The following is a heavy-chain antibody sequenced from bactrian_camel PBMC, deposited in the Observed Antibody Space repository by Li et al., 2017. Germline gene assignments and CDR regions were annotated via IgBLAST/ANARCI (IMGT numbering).Heavy chain of an antibody. CDR1: GFTANRCG. V-gene: IGHV3S9*01. CDR2: LNTDSGT. Sequence: HVQLVESGGASVQQGGSLRLSCSAPGFTANRCGMIWYRQVAGKEREWVAGLNTDSGTHYHASVKGRFTISADRAEDTVYLQMTDLKPEDTAMYYRKTMDPAMFGCKSDYGPGTQVTVS. D-gene: IGHD4*01. J-gene: IGHJ4*01.